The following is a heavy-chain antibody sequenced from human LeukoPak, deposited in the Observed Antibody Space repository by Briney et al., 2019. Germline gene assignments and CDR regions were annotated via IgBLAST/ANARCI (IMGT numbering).Heavy chain of an antibody. CDR1: GFNFINAW. CDR2: IKKNADGGTT. D-gene: IGHD2-15*01. CDR3: TTYCSGGACYSGEYFDY. Sequence: GSLRLSCTVSGFNFINAWMSWVRQAPGKGLEWVGRIKKNADGGTTDYAAPVRGRFTISRDDSKNTLYLQMNSLTTEDTAIYYCTTYCSGGACYSGEYFDYWGQGTLVTVYS. J-gene: IGHJ4*02. V-gene: IGHV3-15*01.